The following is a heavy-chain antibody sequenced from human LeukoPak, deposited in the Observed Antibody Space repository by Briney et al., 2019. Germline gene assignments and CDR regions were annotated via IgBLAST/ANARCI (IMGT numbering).Heavy chain of an antibody. V-gene: IGHV3-7*02. J-gene: IGHJ4*02. Sequence: GGSLRLSCAASEFTFSSYWMNWVRQAPGKGLEWVAHIKEDGSDKYYVDSVKGRFTISRDNARDTLYLQMNSLRAEDTAVYYCARFGTTYYFDYWGQGTLVTVSS. CDR2: IKEDGSDK. CDR1: EFTFSSYW. CDR3: ARFGTTYYFDY. D-gene: IGHD3-16*01.